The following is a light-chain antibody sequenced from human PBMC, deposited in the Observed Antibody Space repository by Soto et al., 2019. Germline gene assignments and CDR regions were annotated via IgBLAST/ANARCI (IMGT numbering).Light chain of an antibody. CDR1: SSNIGAGYD. Sequence: QSVLTQPPSVSGAPGQRVTISCTGSSSNIGAGYDVHWYQQLPGTAPKLLIYGNINRPSGVPDRFSGSKSGTSASLAITGLQAEDEADYYYQSYDSSLRGVFGGGTKLTVL. V-gene: IGLV1-40*01. CDR2: GNI. CDR3: QSYDSSLRGV. J-gene: IGLJ3*02.